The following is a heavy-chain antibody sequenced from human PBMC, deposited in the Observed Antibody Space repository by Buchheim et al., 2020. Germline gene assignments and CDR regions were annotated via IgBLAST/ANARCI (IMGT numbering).Heavy chain of an antibody. Sequence: QLQLQESGPGLVKPSETLSLTCTVSGGSISSSSYYWGWIRQPPGKGLEWIGSIYYSGSTYYNPSLKSRVTISVDTSKNQFSLKLSSVTAADTAVYYCARRYYDILTGYQYYFDYWGQGTL. CDR3: ARRYYDILTGYQYYFDY. CDR2: IYYSGST. V-gene: IGHV4-39*01. J-gene: IGHJ4*02. CDR1: GGSISSSSYY. D-gene: IGHD3-9*01.